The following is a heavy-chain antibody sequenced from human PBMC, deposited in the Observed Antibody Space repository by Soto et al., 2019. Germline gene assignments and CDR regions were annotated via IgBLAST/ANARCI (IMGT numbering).Heavy chain of an antibody. CDR3: ARYRREAVAGYTLDN. CDR2: VYNSGGT. J-gene: IGHJ4*02. CDR1: GGSLSSNY. Sequence: LSLTCTVSGGSLSSNYWTWIRQPPGKGLEWIGYVYNSGGTNYNPSLKSRVTISEDTSKSQFSLKVNSMTAADTAVYYCARYRREAVAGYTLDNWGQGILVTVYS. D-gene: IGHD6-13*01. V-gene: IGHV4-59*01.